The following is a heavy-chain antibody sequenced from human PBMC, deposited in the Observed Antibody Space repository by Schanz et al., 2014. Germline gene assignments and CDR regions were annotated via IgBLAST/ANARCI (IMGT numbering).Heavy chain of an antibody. Sequence: EVHLLESGGGLVQPGGSLRLSCATSGFTLNNAWMNWVRQAPGKGLQWVARIKSKTDGGTRDYAAPVKGRFTISTDDSKNTLYLQMNSLRAEDTAVYYCAKGRFGELSAFDIWGQGTMVTVSS. CDR1: GFTLNNAW. CDR3: AKGRFGELSAFDI. V-gene: IGHV3-15*01. D-gene: IGHD3-10*01. J-gene: IGHJ3*02. CDR2: IKSKTDGGTR.